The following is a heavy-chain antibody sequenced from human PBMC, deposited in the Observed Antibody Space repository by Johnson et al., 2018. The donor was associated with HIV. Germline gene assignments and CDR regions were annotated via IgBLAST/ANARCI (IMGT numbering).Heavy chain of an antibody. CDR3: VRGVAGVPGLDDVFVV. Sequence: VQLVESGGGVVQPGRSLRLSCAASGFNFRDYDMHWVRQATGKHLEWVSGIALAGATHYSDSVKGRFTISKDDAKSSIYLQMNSLSAGDTAVYYCVRGVAGVPGLDDVFVVWGQGTMVTVSA. V-gene: IGHV3-13*01. J-gene: IGHJ3*01. CDR1: GFNFRDYD. CDR2: IALAGAT. D-gene: IGHD3/OR15-3a*01.